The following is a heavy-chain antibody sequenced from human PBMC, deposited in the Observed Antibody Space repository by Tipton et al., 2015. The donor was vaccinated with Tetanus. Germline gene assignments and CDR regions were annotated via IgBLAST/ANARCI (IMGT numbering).Heavy chain of an antibody. V-gene: IGHV5-51*01. Sequence: QSGAEVKKPGESLNISCKASGYNFATFWIGWVRQKPGKGLEWMGIIFPGGSGVRYSPTFEGQVTISADKSTTTAYLQWDRLKVSDTAIYYCARHFGEMLYAPFRFDPWGQGTLVTVSS. CDR2: IFPGGSGV. J-gene: IGHJ5*02. CDR1: GYNFATFW. D-gene: IGHD3-3*01. CDR3: ARHFGEMLYAPFRFDP.